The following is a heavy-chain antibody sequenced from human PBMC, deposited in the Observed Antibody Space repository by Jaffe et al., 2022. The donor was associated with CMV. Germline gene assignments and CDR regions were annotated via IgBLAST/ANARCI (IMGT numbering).Heavy chain of an antibody. CDR1: GGTFSSYA. D-gene: IGHD4-17*01. CDR2: IIPILGIA. V-gene: IGHV1-69*09. CDR3: ARVTVTTRYYYYYMDV. Sequence: QVQLVQSGAEVKKPGSSVKVSCKASGGTFSSYAISWVRQAPGQGLEWMGRIIPILGIANYAQKFQGRVTITADKSTSTAYMELSSLRSEDTAVYYCARVTVTTRYYYYYMDVWGKGTTVTVSS. J-gene: IGHJ6*03.